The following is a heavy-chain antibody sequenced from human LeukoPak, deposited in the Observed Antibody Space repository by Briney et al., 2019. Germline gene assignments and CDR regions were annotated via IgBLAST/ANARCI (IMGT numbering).Heavy chain of an antibody. CDR2: IRYDGSNK. CDR3: AKDRCGGDCYLYFDY. Sequence: TGGSLRLSCAASGFTFSSYGMHWVRQAPGKGLEWVAFIRYDGSNKYYADSVKGRFTISRDNSKNTLYLQMNSLRAEDTAVYYCAKDRCGGDCYLYFDYCGQGTLVTVSS. CDR1: GFTFSSYG. D-gene: IGHD2-21*02. V-gene: IGHV3-30*02. J-gene: IGHJ4*01.